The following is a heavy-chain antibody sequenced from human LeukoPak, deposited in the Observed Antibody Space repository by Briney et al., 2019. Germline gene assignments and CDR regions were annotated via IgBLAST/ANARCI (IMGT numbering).Heavy chain of an antibody. CDR2: INFRGTST. D-gene: IGHD4-23*01. Sequence: ASVTVSSTASAYSFTINNMHWVGPAHGQGRGWMGFINFRGTSTIYVEKFQGRIIITRDMSTTTDYMELSRLKSEDRAVHYSDRDNSMLERGWWFDPWGQGTLVTVSS. CDR3: DRDNSMLERGWWFDP. CDR1: AYSFTINN. J-gene: IGHJ5*02. V-gene: IGHV1-46*03.